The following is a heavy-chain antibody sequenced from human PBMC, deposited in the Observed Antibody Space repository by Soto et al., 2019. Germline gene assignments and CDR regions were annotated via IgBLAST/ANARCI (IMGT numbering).Heavy chain of an antibody. CDR3: ASALAAAGTGTYFDY. CDR1: GGTFSSDA. CDR2: IIPIFGTA. D-gene: IGHD6-13*01. Sequence: SVKVSCKASGGTFSSDAISWVRQAPGQGLEWMGGIIPIFGTANYAQKFQGRVTITADESTSTAYMELSSLRSEDTAVYYCASALAAAGTGTYFDYWGQGTLVTVSS. V-gene: IGHV1-69*13. J-gene: IGHJ4*02.